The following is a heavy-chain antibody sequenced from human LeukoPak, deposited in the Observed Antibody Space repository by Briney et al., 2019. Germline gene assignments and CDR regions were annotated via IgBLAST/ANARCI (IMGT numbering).Heavy chain of an antibody. CDR2: IIPIFGTA. D-gene: IGHD2-2*01. CDR1: GGTFSSYA. Sequence: SVKVSCKASGGTFSSYAISWVRQAPGQGLEWMGGIIPIFGTANYAQKFQGRVTITADESTSTAYMELSSLRSEDTAVYYCAKYCSSTSGHLYYFDYWGQGTLVTVSS. V-gene: IGHV1-69*13. CDR3: AKYCSSTSGHLYYFDY. J-gene: IGHJ4*02.